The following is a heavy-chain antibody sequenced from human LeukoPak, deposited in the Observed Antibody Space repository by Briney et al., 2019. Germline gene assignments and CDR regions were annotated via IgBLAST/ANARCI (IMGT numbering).Heavy chain of an antibody. CDR2: IWYDGSNK. V-gene: IGHV3-33*06. CDR1: GFSFSSYG. CDR3: AKDRGLGILDY. D-gene: IGHD7-27*01. Sequence: GGSLRLSCAASGFSFSSYGMHWVRQAPGKGLEWVAVIWYDGSNKYYTNSVKGRSTISRDNSKNTLYLQMNSLRAEDTAVYYCAKDRGLGILDYWGQGTLVTVSS. J-gene: IGHJ4*02.